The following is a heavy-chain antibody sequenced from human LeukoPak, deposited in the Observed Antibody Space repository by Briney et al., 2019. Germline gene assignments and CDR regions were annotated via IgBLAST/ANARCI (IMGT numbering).Heavy chain of an antibody. D-gene: IGHD3-16*01. J-gene: IGHJ6*03. CDR1: GGSISSYY. Sequence: SETLSLTCTVSGGSISSYYWSWIRQPPGKGLEWIGYIYYSGSTNYNPSLESRVTISVDTSKNQFSLKLSSVTAADTAVYYCARSPGGSYYYYYMDVWGKGTTVTVSS. CDR3: ARSPGGSYYYYYMDV. V-gene: IGHV4-59*01. CDR2: IYYSGST.